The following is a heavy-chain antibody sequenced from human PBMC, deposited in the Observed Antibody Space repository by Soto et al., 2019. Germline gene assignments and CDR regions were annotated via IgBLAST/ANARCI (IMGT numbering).Heavy chain of an antibody. D-gene: IGHD6-19*01. V-gene: IGHV1-18*01. Sequence: ASVKVSCKASGYTFTSYGISWVRQAPGQGIEWMGWISAYNGNTNYAQKLQGRVTMTTDTSTSTAYMELRSLRSDDTAVYYCARDSRVAVADYFDYWGQGTLVTVSS. CDR2: ISAYNGNT. CDR3: ARDSRVAVADYFDY. J-gene: IGHJ4*02. CDR1: GYTFTSYG.